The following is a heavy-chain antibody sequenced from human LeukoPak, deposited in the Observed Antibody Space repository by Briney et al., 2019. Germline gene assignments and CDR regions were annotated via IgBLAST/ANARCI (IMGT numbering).Heavy chain of an antibody. CDR1: GGSISSGDYY. CDR3: ARVGAGDYFDY. Sequence: MASETLSLTCTVSGGSISSGDYYWSWIRQPPGKGLEWIGYIYYSGSTYYNPSLKSRATISADTSKNQFSLKLSSVTAADPAVYYGARVGAGDYFDYWGQGTLVTVSS. CDR2: IYYSGST. V-gene: IGHV4-30-4*01. D-gene: IGHD3-16*01. J-gene: IGHJ4*02.